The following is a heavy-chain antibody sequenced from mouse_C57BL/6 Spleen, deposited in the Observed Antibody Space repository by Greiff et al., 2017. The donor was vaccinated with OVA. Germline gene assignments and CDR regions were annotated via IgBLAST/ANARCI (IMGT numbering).Heavy chain of an antibody. CDR2: ISRGGSYT. V-gene: IGHV5-6*01. J-gene: IGHJ2*01. Sequence: EVQLVESGGDLVKPGGSLKLSCAASGFTFSSYGMSWVRQTPDKRLEWVATISRGGSYTYYPDSVKGRFTISRGTAKNTLYLQMRSLESEDTAMDYCASHYYGSSDLDYWGQGTTLTVSS. CDR1: GFTFSSYG. CDR3: ASHYYGSSDLDY. D-gene: IGHD1-1*01.